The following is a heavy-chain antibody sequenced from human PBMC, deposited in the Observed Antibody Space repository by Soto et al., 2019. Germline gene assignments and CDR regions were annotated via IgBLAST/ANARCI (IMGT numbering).Heavy chain of an antibody. D-gene: IGHD3-3*01. CDR3: ASGAIFGVVMIRRAALDY. Sequence: GASVKVSCKASGYTFTSYGISWVRQAPGQGLEWMGWISAYNGNTNYAQKLQGRVTMTTDTSTSTAYMELRSLRSDDTAVYYCASGAIFGVVMIRRAALDYWGQGTLVAVFS. CDR1: GYTFTSYG. CDR2: ISAYNGNT. J-gene: IGHJ4*02. V-gene: IGHV1-18*04.